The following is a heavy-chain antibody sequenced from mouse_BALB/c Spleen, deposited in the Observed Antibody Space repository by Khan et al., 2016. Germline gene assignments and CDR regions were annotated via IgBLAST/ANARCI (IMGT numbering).Heavy chain of an antibody. J-gene: IGHJ4*01. CDR2: ISYSGST. CDR3: ARGPSTRRAMDY. D-gene: IGHD1-1*01. CDR1: GYSITSDYA. Sequence: VQLKESGPGLVKPSQSLSLTCTVTGYSITSDYAWNWIRQFPGNKLEWMGYISYSGSTSYNPSLKSRISITRDTSKNQFFLQLNSVTTEDTATYYCARGPSTRRAMDYWGQGTSVTVSS. V-gene: IGHV3-2*02.